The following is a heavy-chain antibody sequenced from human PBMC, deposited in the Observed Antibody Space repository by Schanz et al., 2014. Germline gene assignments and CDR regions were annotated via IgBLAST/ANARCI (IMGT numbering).Heavy chain of an antibody. J-gene: IGHJ3*02. D-gene: IGHD6-6*01. Sequence: VQVVESGLGVVQPGRSLRLSCAASGFTFSNFGLHWVRQAPGKGLNWVAVISSDGTNKYYADSVQGRFTLSKDFSKDTLYLQLTSLRPEDTAVYYCARLATSKSRLGDAVDIWGQGTMVTVSS. V-gene: IGHV3-30*03. CDR1: GFTFSNFG. CDR2: ISSDGTNK. CDR3: ARLATSKSRLGDAVDI.